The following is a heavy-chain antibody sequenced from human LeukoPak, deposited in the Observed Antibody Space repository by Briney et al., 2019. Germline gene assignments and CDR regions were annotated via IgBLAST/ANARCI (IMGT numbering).Heavy chain of an antibody. Sequence: ASVKVSCKASGYTFTGYYMHWVRQAPGQGLEWMGWISPNSGGTNYAQKFQGRVTMTRDTSISTAYMELSRLRSDDTAVYYCARVAIFGVEVKGGGDYWGQGTLVTVSS. V-gene: IGHV1-2*02. J-gene: IGHJ4*02. CDR3: ARVAIFGVEVKGGGDY. CDR1: GYTFTGYY. D-gene: IGHD3-3*01. CDR2: ISPNSGGT.